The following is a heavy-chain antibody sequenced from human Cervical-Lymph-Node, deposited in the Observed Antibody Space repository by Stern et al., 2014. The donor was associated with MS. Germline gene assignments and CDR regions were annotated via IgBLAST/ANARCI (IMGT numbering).Heavy chain of an antibody. D-gene: IGHD2-8*01. V-gene: IGHV3-30*03. J-gene: IGHJ4*02. CDR2: ISYDGNHK. CDR3: ARDYEDTSMLFDH. Sequence: VQLVESGGAVVQPGRSLRLSCAASGFTFSSYGMHWVRQAPGKGLEWVTVISYDGNHKYYAASVKGRFTISRDNSKNTLHLQMNSVTPDDTATYYCARDYEDTSMLFDHWGQGTLVTVSS. CDR1: GFTFSSYG.